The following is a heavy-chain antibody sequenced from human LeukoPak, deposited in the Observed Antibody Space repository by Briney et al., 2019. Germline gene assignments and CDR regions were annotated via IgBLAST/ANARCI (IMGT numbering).Heavy chain of an antibody. J-gene: IGHJ4*02. D-gene: IGHD3-10*01. CDR2: IKQDGSEK. CDR3: ATYYPDSGYLDY. CDR1: GFTFSSYA. V-gene: IGHV3-7*01. Sequence: PGGSLRLSCAASGFTFSSYAMNWVRQAPGKGLEWVANIKQDGSEKYYADSVKGRFSISRDNSKNSLYLQMISLRAEDTAVYYCATYYPDSGYLDYWGQGTLVTVSS.